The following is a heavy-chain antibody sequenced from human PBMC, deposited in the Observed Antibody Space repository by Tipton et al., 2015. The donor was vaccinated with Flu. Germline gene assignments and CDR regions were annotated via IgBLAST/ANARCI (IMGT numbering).Heavy chain of an antibody. CDR2: IYPGDSDT. CDR1: GYRFINYR. CDR3: ARHRGSTVAIDY. D-gene: IGHD4-23*01. Sequence: QLVQSGAEAKKPGESLKISCKASGYRFINYRIGWVRQMPGKGLEWMGIIYPGDSDTTYSPSFQGQVTISADKSITTAYLEWSSLKASDTAMYYCARHRGSTVAIDYWGQGTLVTVSS. J-gene: IGHJ4*02. V-gene: IGHV5-51*01.